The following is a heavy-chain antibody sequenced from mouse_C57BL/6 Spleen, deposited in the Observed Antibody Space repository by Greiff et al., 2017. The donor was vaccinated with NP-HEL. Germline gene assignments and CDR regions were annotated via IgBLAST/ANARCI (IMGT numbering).Heavy chain of an antibody. CDR3: TRKFYYYGSSPHFDY. CDR2: IDPETGGT. J-gene: IGHJ2*01. Sequence: QVHVKQSGAELVRPGASVTLSCKASGYTFTDYEMHWVKQTPVHGLEWIGAIDPETGGTAYNQKFKGKAILTADKSSSTAYMELRSLTSEDSAVYYCTRKFYYYGSSPHFDYWGQGTTLTVSS. D-gene: IGHD1-1*01. V-gene: IGHV1-15*01. CDR1: GYTFTDYE.